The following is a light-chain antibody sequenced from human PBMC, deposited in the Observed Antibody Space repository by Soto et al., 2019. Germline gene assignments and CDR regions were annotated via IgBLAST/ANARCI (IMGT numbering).Light chain of an antibody. CDR2: DAS. Sequence: EIGLTQSPATLSLSLGESATLSCRASQSFSSYLAWYQQKPGQGPRLLIYDASNRATGVSARFSGSGSGTDFTLTISSLEPEDFAVYYCQQRKNWQVTFGQGTRLEI. CDR3: QQRKNWQVT. CDR1: QSFSSY. V-gene: IGKV3-11*01. J-gene: IGKJ5*01.